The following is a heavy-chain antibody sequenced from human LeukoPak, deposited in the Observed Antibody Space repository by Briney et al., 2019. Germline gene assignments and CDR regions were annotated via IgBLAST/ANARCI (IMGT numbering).Heavy chain of an antibody. V-gene: IGHV3-21*01. Sequence: PGGSLRLSCAASGFTFSSYSMNWVRQAPRKGLEWVSSISSSSSYIYYADSVKGRFTISRDNAKNSLYLQMNSLRAEDTAVYYCARDSEGYGDNFDYWGQGTLVTVSS. J-gene: IGHJ4*02. D-gene: IGHD3-10*01. CDR1: GFTFSSYS. CDR3: ARDSEGYGDNFDY. CDR2: ISSSSSYI.